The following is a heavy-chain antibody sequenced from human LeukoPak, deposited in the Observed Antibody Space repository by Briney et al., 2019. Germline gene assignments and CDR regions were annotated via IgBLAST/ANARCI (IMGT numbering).Heavy chain of an antibody. D-gene: IGHD3-10*01. CDR1: GGSISSYY. CDR2: IYYSGST. J-gene: IGHJ6*02. Sequence: SETLSLTCTVSGGSISSYYSSWIRQPPGKGLEWIGYIYYSGSTNYNPSLKSRVTISVDTSKNQFSLKLSSVTAADTAVYYCARHFVPFRGANYYYGMDVWGQGTTVTVSS. CDR3: ARHFVPFRGANYYYGMDV. V-gene: IGHV4-59*08.